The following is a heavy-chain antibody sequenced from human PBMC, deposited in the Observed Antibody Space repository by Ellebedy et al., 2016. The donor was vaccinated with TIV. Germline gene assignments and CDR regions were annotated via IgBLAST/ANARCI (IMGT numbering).Heavy chain of an antibody. V-gene: IGHV4-34*01. J-gene: IGHJ4*02. CDR3: ARRSCSGGSCYSYYFDY. D-gene: IGHD2-15*01. CDR2: INHSGST. CDR1: GGSISSYY. Sequence: MPSETLSLTCTVSGGSISSYYWSWIRQPPGKGLEWIGEINHSGSTNYNPSLKSRVTISVDTSKNQFSLKLSSVTAADTAVYYCARRSCSGGSCYSYYFDYWGQGTLVTVSS.